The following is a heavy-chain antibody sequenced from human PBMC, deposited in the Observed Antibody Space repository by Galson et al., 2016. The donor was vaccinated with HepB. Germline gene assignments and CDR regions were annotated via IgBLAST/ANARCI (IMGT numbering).Heavy chain of an antibody. Sequence: SLRLSCAASGFTFSGYWMSWVRQTPGKGLEWISVIYDGGRTYYADSVKGRFTISRDNSEDTLYLQMNSLRGDDTAIYYCAARPSHITAPGWAWGYDYWGQGTLVTVPS. J-gene: IGHJ4*02. D-gene: IGHD6-13*01. CDR1: GFTFSGYW. CDR2: IYDGGRT. V-gene: IGHV3-66*02. CDR3: AARPSHITAPGWAWGYDY.